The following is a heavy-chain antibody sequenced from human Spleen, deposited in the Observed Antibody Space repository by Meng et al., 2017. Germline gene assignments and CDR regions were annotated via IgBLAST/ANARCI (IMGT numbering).Heavy chain of an antibody. CDR3: ARGNCSGGSCYDYFDY. CDR2: IYYSGST. V-gene: IGHV4-31*01. J-gene: IGHJ4*02. CDR1: CGINSSCDYH. D-gene: IGHD2-15*01. Sequence: VPPEELGPGLVKASQDPVPTRTCSCGINSSCDYHRSLIRQHPGEGLEWIGYIYYSGSTYYNPSLKSLVTISVDTSKNQFSLKLSSVTAADTAVYYCARGNCSGGSCYDYFDYWGQGTLVTVSS.